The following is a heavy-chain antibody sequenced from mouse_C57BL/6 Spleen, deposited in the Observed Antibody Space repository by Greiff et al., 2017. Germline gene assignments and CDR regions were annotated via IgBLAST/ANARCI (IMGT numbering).Heavy chain of an antibody. J-gene: IGHJ2*01. D-gene: IGHD1-1*01. CDR1: GYTFTDYY. CDR2: IYPGSGNT. CDR3: AREGYYYGSRGYYFDY. Sequence: QVQLQQSGAELVRPGASVKLSCKASGYTFTDYYINWVKQRPGQGLEWIARIYPGSGNTYYNEKFKGKATLTAEKSSSTAYMQLSSLTSEDSAVYFCAREGYYYGSRGYYFDYWGQGTTLTVSS. V-gene: IGHV1-76*01.